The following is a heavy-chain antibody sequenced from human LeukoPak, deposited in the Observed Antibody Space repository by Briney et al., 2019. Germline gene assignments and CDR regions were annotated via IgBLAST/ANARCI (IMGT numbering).Heavy chain of an antibody. Sequence: PGGSLRLSCAASGFTFSSYGMHWVRQAPGKGLEWVAVIWYDGSNKYYADSVKGRFTISRDNSKNTLYLQMNSLRAEDTAVYYCARAGRPGAFDIWGRGTMVTVSS. CDR3: ARAGRPGAFDI. J-gene: IGHJ3*02. CDR1: GFTFSSYG. CDR2: IWYDGSNK. V-gene: IGHV3-33*01.